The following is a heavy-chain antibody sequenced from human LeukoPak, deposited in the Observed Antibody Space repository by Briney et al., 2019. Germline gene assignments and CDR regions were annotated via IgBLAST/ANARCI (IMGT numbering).Heavy chain of an antibody. CDR3: AKDRHPRGYSYGVDY. CDR1: GFIFSSYA. V-gene: IGHV3-23*01. J-gene: IGHJ4*02. D-gene: IGHD5-18*01. Sequence: GGSLTLSWPASGFIFSSYAMRCVRPPPGKGREWVAATRGSGGSTYYADSVKGRFTISRDNSKNTLYLQMNSLRAEDTAVYYCAKDRHPRGYSYGVDYWGQGTLVTVSS. CDR2: TRGSGGST.